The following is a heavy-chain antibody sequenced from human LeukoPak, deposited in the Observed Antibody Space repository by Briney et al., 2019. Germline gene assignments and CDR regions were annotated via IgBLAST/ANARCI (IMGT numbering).Heavy chain of an antibody. Sequence: PGGSLRLSCAASGFTFSSCGMHWVRQAPGKGLEWVAVIWYDGSYKYYADSVKGRFTISRDNSKNTLYLQMNSLRAEDTAVYYCARGEYYYDSSGYYTQTPVYWGQGTLVTVSS. CDR3: ARGEYYYDSSGYYTQTPVY. CDR2: IWYDGSYK. J-gene: IGHJ4*02. CDR1: GFTFSSCG. D-gene: IGHD3-22*01. V-gene: IGHV3-33*01.